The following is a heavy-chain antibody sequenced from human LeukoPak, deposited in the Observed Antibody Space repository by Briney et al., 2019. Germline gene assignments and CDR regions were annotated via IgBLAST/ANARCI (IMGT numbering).Heavy chain of an antibody. CDR3: ATHTAYYDFWSGYPDYYYYGMDV. J-gene: IGHJ6*02. Sequence: SETLSLTCTVSGGSISSYYWSWIRQPAGKGLEWIGYIYYSGSTYYNPSLKSRVTISVDTSKNQFSLKLSSVTAADTAVYYCATHTAYYDFWSGYPDYYYYGMDVWGQGTTVTVSS. CDR1: GGSISSYY. V-gene: IGHV4-59*06. D-gene: IGHD3-3*01. CDR2: IYYSGST.